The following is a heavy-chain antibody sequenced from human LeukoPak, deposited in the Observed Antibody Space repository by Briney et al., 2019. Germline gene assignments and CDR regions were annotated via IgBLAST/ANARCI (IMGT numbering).Heavy chain of an antibody. V-gene: IGHV3-23*01. CDR2: ISGSGGST. CDR1: GFTFSSYA. D-gene: IGHD3-10*01. J-gene: IGHJ6*02. Sequence: PGGSLRLSCAASGFTFSSYAMSWVRQAPGKGLEWVSAISGSGGSTYYADSVKGRFTISRDNSKNTLYLQMNSLRAEDTAVYYCAKGGNDYYYYGMDVWGQGTTVTVSS. CDR3: AKGGNDYYYYGMDV.